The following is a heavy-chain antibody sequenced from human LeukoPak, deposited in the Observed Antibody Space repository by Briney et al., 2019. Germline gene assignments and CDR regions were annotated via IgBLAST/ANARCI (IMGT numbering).Heavy chain of an antibody. CDR1: GVTFSSYA. CDR2: IIPILGIA. Sequence: SVKVSCKASGVTFSSYAISWVRQAPGQGLYWMGSIIPILGIANYAQKFQGRVTITADKSTSTAYMELSSLRSEDTAVYYCARDPVDIVATIIHYYYGMDVWGQGTTVTVSS. CDR3: ARDPVDIVATIIHYYYGMDV. D-gene: IGHD5-12*01. V-gene: IGHV1-69*04. J-gene: IGHJ6*02.